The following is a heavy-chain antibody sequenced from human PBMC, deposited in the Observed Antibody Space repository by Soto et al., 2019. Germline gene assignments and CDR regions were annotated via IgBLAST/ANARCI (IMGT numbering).Heavy chain of an antibody. Sequence: PGGSLRLSCAASGFTFSDYYMSWIRQAPGKGLEWVSYISSSGSTIYYADSVKGRFTISRDNAKNSLYLQMNSLRAEDTAVYYCARDYQPITMIVVVIDRPFDYWGQGTLVTVSS. V-gene: IGHV3-11*01. CDR1: GFTFSDYY. D-gene: IGHD3-22*01. CDR2: ISSSGSTI. CDR3: ARDYQPITMIVVVIDRPFDY. J-gene: IGHJ4*02.